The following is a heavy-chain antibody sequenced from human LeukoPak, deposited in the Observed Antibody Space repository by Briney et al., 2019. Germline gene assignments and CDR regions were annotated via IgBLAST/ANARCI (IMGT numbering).Heavy chain of an antibody. V-gene: IGHV1-69*06. CDR1: GGTSSSYA. J-gene: IGHJ4*02. Sequence: SVKVSCKASGGTSSSYAISWVRQAPGQGLEWMGGIIPIFGTANYAQKFQGRVTITADKSTSTAYMELSSLRSEDTAVYYCARVSYSGYDSLGGYFDYWGQGTLVTVSS. D-gene: IGHD5-12*01. CDR2: IIPIFGTA. CDR3: ARVSYSGYDSLGGYFDY.